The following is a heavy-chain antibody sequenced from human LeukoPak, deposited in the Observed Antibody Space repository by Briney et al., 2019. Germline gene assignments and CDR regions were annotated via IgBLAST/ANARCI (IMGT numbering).Heavy chain of an antibody. V-gene: IGHV4-38-2*02. D-gene: IGHD2-2*01. Sequence: SETLSLTCTVSGYSISSGYYWGWIRPPPGKGLEWIGSIYHSGSTYYNPSLRSRVTISVDTSKNHFSLKLSSVTAADTAVYYCARGVYQFDPWGQGTLVTVSS. CDR2: IYHSGST. J-gene: IGHJ5*02. CDR3: ARGVYQFDP. CDR1: GYSISSGYY.